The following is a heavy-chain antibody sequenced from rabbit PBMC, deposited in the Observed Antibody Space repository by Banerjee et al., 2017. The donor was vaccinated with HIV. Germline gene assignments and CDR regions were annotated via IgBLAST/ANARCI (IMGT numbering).Heavy chain of an antibody. V-gene: IGHV1S7*01. CDR1: GSTLSRYY. D-gene: IGHD6-1*01. J-gene: IGHJ4*01. CDR3: ARFIASFAGYGYANL. CDR2: IYVGKGTT. Sequence: QLVESGGGLVQPEGSLTLTCTASGSTLSRYYICWVRQAPGKGLEWIGIIYVGKGTTDYATWVNGRFTISSDNAQNTVDLQMNSLTAADTATYFCARFIASFAGYGYANLWGQGTLVTVS.